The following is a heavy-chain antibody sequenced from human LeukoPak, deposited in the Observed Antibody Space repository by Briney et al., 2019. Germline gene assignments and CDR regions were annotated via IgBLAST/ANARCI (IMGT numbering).Heavy chain of an antibody. J-gene: IGHJ4*02. CDR3: ARELGRWLPHRSSDY. V-gene: IGHV3-21*01. Sequence: GGSQRLSCAASGFTFSSYSMNWVRQAPGKGLEWVSSISSSSSYIYYADSVKGRFIISRDNAKNSLYLQMNSLRAEDTAVYYCARELGRWLPHRSSDYWGQGTLVTVSS. D-gene: IGHD5-24*01. CDR1: GFTFSSYS. CDR2: ISSSSSYI.